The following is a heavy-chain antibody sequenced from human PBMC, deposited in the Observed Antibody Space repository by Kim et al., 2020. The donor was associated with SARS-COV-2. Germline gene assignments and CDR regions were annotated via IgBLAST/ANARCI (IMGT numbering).Heavy chain of an antibody. CDR3: ARSNKRAVTTTGTKKYYYGMDV. CDR2: IIPIFGTA. V-gene: IGHV1-69*13. D-gene: IGHD4-17*01. J-gene: IGHJ6*02. CDR1: GGTFIYA. Sequence: SVKVSCKASGGTFIYAISWVRQAPGQGLEWMGGIIPIFGTANYAQKFQGRITITADESTSTAYMELSSLKSEDTAVHYCARSNKRAVTTTGTKKYYYGMDVWGQGTTVTVSS.